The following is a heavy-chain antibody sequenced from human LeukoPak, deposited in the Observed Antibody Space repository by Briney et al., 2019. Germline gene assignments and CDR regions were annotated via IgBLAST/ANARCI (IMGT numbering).Heavy chain of an antibody. J-gene: IGHJ6*03. CDR3: ARGDSANYYDSGRYFNYFYMDV. D-gene: IGHD3-10*01. Sequence: SETLSLTCTVSNASMCSQYWTWIRQPPGKGLEWIGYMHSSGSTNYNPSLKSRVTMSLDTSRNQFSLRLTSVTAADTAEYFCARGDSANYYDSGRYFNYFYMDVWGRGTTVTVSS. V-gene: IGHV4-59*11. CDR1: NASMCSQY. CDR2: MHSSGST.